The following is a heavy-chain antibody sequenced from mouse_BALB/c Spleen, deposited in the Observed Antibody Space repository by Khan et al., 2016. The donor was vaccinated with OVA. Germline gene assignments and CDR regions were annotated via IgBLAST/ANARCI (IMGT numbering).Heavy chain of an antibody. Sequence: VQLQQSGPELVKPGASVKMSCKASGYTFTSYVMHWVKQKPGLGLEWIGYIYPFNDDTKYNEKFKGKATLTSDKSSSTAYMELSSLTSEDSAVYYCVPVGNYYVSFAYGGQGTLVTVSA. J-gene: IGHJ3*01. V-gene: IGHV1S136*01. CDR3: VPVGNYYVSFAY. CDR1: GYTFTSYV. D-gene: IGHD1-1*01. CDR2: IYPFNDDT.